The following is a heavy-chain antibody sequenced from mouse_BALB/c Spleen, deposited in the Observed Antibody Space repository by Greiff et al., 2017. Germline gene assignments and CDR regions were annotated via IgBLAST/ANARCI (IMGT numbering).Heavy chain of an antibody. V-gene: IGHV1S81*02. J-gene: IGHJ4*01. CDR1: GYTFTSYY. CDR3: TRSYDSYYAMDY. Sequence: VQLQQSGAELVKPGASVKLSCKASGYTFTSYYMYWVKQRPGQGLEWIGEINPSNGGTNFNEKFKSKATLTVDKSSSTAYMQLSSLTSEDSAVYYCTRSYDSYYAMDYWGQGTSVTVSS. CDR2: INPSNGGT. D-gene: IGHD2-4*01.